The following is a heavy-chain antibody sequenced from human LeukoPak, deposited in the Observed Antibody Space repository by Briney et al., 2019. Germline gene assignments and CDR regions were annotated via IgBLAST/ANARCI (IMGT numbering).Heavy chain of an antibody. D-gene: IGHD3-10*01. CDR1: GFTFNNYC. Sequence: GGSLILSCAASGFTFNNYCMHWVRQAPGKGLEWVAVIAHDGTTKFYADSVKGRFTISRDNARNTLFLQMKSLRAEDTAVYYCVRDRGGLPVVYWGQGSLVTVSS. V-gene: IGHV3-30*03. CDR3: VRDRGGLPVVY. CDR2: IAHDGTTK. J-gene: IGHJ4*02.